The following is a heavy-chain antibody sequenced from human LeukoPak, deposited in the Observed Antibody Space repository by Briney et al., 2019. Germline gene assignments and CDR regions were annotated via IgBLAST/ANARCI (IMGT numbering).Heavy chain of an antibody. CDR2: IYYSGST. J-gene: IGHJ4*02. Sequence: SETLSLTCTVSGGSISSYYWSWIRQPPGKGLEWIGYIYYSGSTNYNPSLKSRVTISVDTSKNQFSLKLSSVTAADTAVYYCARGGYSGSYDYWGQGTLVTVSS. CDR1: GGSISSYY. D-gene: IGHD1-26*01. V-gene: IGHV4-59*01. CDR3: ARGGYSGSYDY.